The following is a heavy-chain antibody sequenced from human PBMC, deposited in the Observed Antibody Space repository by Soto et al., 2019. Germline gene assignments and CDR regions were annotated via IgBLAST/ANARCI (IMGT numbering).Heavy chain of an antibody. V-gene: IGHV1-46*03. Sequence: ASVKVSCKASGYTFTSYYMHWVRQAPGQGLEWMGIINPSGGSTSYAQKFQGRVTMTRDTSTSTVYMELSSLRSEDTAVYYCARDLSGLRFGYYYMDVWGKGTTVTVSS. CDR2: INPSGGST. J-gene: IGHJ6*03. CDR1: GYTFTSYY. CDR3: ARDLSGLRFGYYYMDV. D-gene: IGHD5-12*01.